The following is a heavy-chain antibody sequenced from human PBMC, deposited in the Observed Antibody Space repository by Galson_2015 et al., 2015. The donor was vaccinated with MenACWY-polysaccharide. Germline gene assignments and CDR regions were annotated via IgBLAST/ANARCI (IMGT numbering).Heavy chain of an antibody. CDR3: ARDPLDSSGYTRGSVFDL. CDR1: GFTFSSFW. D-gene: IGHD3-22*01. CDR2: IEQDGSEK. J-gene: IGHJ2*01. V-gene: IGHV3-7*01. Sequence: SLRLSCAASGFTFSSFWMSWVRQAPGKGLEWVAIIEQDGSEKYYVDSVKGRFSISRDNAKNSLYLQMNSLRSEDTAVYYCARDPLDSSGYTRGSVFDLW.